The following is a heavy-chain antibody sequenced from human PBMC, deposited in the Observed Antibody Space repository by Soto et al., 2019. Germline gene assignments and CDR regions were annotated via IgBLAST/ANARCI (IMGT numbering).Heavy chain of an antibody. CDR2: MKQDGIEK. CDR3: AGNPPMTRGNGMDV. CDR1: GFTFSSYW. D-gene: IGHD3-10*01. J-gene: IGHJ6*02. V-gene: IGHV3-7*03. Sequence: EVQLVESGGGLVQPGGSLRLSCAASGFTFSSYWMSWVRQAPGKGLEWVANMKQDGIEKYYVDSVKGRFTISRDNAKNSLYLQMNRLRAEDTAVYYCAGNPPMTRGNGMDVWGQGTTVTVSS.